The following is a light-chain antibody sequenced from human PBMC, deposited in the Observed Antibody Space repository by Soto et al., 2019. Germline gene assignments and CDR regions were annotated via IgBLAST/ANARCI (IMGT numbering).Light chain of an antibody. J-gene: IGLJ1*01. V-gene: IGLV2-14*01. CDR1: SSDGGGYKY. Sequence: QSALAQPASVSGSRGQSITMSCTGTSSDGGGYKYVSWYQQHPGKAPKLMIYEVSNRPSGVSNRFSGSKSGNTASLTISGLQAEDEADYYCSSYTSSSIDYVFGTGTKLTVL. CDR2: EVS. CDR3: SSYTSSSIDYV.